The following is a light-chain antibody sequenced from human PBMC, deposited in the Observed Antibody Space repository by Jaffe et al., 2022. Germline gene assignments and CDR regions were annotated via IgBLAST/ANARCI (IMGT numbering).Light chain of an antibody. V-gene: IGLV3-21*01. Sequence: SYVLTQPPSVSVAPGKTASITCGGNNIGIKSVHWYQQKPGQAPVLVIYYNSDRPSGIPERFSGSNSGNTATLTISRVEAGDAADYYCQVWESTSDVIFGGGTKLTVL. CDR3: QVWESTSDVI. CDR1: NIGIKS. CDR2: YNS. J-gene: IGLJ2*01.